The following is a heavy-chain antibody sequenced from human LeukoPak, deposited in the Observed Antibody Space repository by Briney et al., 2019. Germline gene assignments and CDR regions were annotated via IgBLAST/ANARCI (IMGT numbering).Heavy chain of an antibody. J-gene: IGHJ4*02. CDR2: ISGDGGSA. Sequence: PGGSLRLSCAASGFTFDDYVMHRVRQAPGKGLEWVSLISGDGGSAYYGDSVKGRFTISRDNSKNSLYLQMNSLRTEDTALYYCAKDIGSSGWYQYWGQGTLVTVST. CDR3: AKDIGSSGWYQY. CDR1: GFTFDDYV. V-gene: IGHV3-43*02. D-gene: IGHD6-19*01.